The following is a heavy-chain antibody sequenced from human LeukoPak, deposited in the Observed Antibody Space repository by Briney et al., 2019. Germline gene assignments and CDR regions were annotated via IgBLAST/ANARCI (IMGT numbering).Heavy chain of an antibody. CDR2: IHTSGST. V-gene: IGHV4-4*07. CDR3: ARTRYCSGGSCYYYYYYMDV. J-gene: IGHJ6*03. D-gene: IGHD2-15*01. Sequence: PSETLSLTCTVSGGSISSYYWSWIRQPAGKGMEWIGRIHTSGSTNYNHSLKSRVTMSVDTSKNQFSLKLSSVTAADTAVYYCARTRYCSGGSCYYYYYYMDVWGKGTTVTVSS. CDR1: GGSISSYY.